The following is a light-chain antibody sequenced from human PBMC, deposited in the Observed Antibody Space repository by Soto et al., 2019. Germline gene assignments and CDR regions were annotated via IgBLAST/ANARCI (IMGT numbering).Light chain of an antibody. V-gene: IGKV1-33*01. CDR3: QQYDNPPPFT. CDR2: DAS. J-gene: IGKJ3*01. Sequence: DIQMTQSPSSLSASVGDRVTITCQASQDISNYLNWYQQKPGKAPKLLIYDASNLETGVPSRFNGSRSETAFTFTISSLQHEDIATNYCQQYDNPPPFTFGPGTKVDIK. CDR1: QDISNY.